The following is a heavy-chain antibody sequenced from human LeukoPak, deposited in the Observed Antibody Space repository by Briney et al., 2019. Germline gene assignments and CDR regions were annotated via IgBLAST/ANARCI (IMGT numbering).Heavy chain of an antibody. CDR1: GFTFSNYW. CDR2: VNSDGSST. V-gene: IGHV3-74*01. Sequence: GGSLRLSCVASGFTFSNYWRHWVRQAPGKGLVWFSRVNSDGSSTIYADSVKGRFTISRDNAKNTLYLQMNSLRAEDTAVYYCARGGISAFCGGDCYTPYYWGQGTLVPVSS. J-gene: IGHJ4*02. D-gene: IGHD2-21*02. CDR3: ARGGISAFCGGDCYTPYY.